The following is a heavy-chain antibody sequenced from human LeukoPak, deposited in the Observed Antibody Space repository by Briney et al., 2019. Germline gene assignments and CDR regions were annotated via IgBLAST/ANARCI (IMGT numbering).Heavy chain of an antibody. CDR1: GSTFSSYS. CDR2: ISSSSSYI. Sequence: GGSLRLSCVASGSTFSSYSMNWVRQAPGKGLEWVSSISSSSSYIYYADSVKGRFTISRDNTKNSLYLQMNSLRAEDTAVYYCARGTIAAFGFFDYWGQGTLVAVSS. V-gene: IGHV3-21*01. J-gene: IGHJ4*02. CDR3: ARGTIAAFGFFDY. D-gene: IGHD6-6*01.